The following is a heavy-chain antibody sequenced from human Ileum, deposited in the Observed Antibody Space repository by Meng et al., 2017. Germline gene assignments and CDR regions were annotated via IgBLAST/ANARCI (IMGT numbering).Heavy chain of an antibody. D-gene: IGHD3-10*01. J-gene: IGHJ4*02. CDR2: IHHSGTT. Sequence: QVQLQESGPGLVKPSGTLSLTCAVSGGSISSSIWWSWVRQPPEKGLEWIGEIHHSGTTNYSPSLKSRLTISVDKSKNQFSLKLQSVTAADTAVYFCARGVVSGSHYNTYWGQGTLVTVSS. CDR1: GGSISSSIW. CDR3: ARGVVSGSHYNTY. V-gene: IGHV4-4*02.